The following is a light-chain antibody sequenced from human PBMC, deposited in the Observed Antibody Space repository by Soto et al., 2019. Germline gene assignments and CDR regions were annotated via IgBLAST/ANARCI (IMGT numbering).Light chain of an antibody. CDR2: DVT. Sequence: QSVLTQPASVSGSPGQSITISCTGTSSDIGGYNFVSWYQQHPGKAPKLMIYDVTNRPPGLSDRFSGSKSGNTASLTISGLQAEDEADYYCRSYTTSFTLVFGGGTNLTVL. J-gene: IGLJ3*02. CDR1: SSDIGGYNF. CDR3: RSYTTSFTLV. V-gene: IGLV2-14*03.